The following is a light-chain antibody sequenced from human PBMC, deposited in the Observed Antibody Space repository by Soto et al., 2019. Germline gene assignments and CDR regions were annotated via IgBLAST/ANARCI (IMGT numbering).Light chain of an antibody. J-gene: IGKJ5*01. Sequence: EMLLTQYPGTLSLSPGEGATLSCRAAQSISSYQLAWYRQRPGQAPGLLVYGASSRADGVPNRFSGSVSGANFALTITKLEPEDVAVYYCQHFGYVPRIFGQGTLLDIK. CDR2: GAS. CDR1: QSISSYQ. V-gene: IGKV3-20*01. CDR3: QHFGYVPRI.